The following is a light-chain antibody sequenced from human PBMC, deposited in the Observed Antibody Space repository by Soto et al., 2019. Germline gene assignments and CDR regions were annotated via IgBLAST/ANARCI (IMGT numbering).Light chain of an antibody. CDR2: DAS. J-gene: IGKJ1*01. V-gene: IGKV1-5*01. CDR1: QRVNTC. CDR3: QQYQIDWT. Sequence: DIPMTPSPSTLSASVGGRVSITCRASQRVNTCLAWYQQKPGKAPTLLIYDASSLQSGVPSRFSGSGSGTEFTLTISSLQPDDFATYYCQQYQIDWTFGQGTKVDIK.